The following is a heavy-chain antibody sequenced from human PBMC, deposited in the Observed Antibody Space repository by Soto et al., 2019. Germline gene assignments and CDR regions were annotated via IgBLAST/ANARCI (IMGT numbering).Heavy chain of an antibody. V-gene: IGHV1-69*01. CDR2: IIPIFGTA. CDR1: GGTFSSYA. Sequence: QVQLVQSGAEVKKPGSSVKVSCKASGGTFSSYAISWVRQAPGQGLEWMGGIIPIFGTANYAQKFQGRVTITADERTSTAYMEQSRLRSEDTAVYYCATRGMGYCSGGSCYRTYYYYYGMDVWGQGTTVTVSS. J-gene: IGHJ6*02. D-gene: IGHD2-15*01. CDR3: ATRGMGYCSGGSCYRTYYYYYGMDV.